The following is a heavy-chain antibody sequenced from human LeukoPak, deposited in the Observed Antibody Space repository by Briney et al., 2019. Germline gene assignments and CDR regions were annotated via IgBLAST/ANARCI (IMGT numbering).Heavy chain of an antibody. J-gene: IGHJ5*02. CDR2: IYYSGST. Sequence: SETLSLTCTVSGGSISSYYWSWIRQPPGKGLEWIGYIYYSGSTNYNPSLKSRVTISVDTSKNQFALKLSSVTAADTAVYYCARGKKRIAVAAPNWFDPWGQGTLVTVSS. CDR3: ARGKKRIAVAAPNWFDP. V-gene: IGHV4-59*12. CDR1: GGSISSYY. D-gene: IGHD6-19*01.